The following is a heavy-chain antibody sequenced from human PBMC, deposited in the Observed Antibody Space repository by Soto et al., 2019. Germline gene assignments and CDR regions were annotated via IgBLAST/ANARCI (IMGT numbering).Heavy chain of an antibody. CDR3: ARRSLGARIRCYRNFDY. V-gene: IGHV4-34*01. CDR1: GGSFSGYY. D-gene: IGHD3-16*02. J-gene: IGHJ4*02. Sequence: SETLSLTCAVYGGSFSGYYWSWIRQPPGKGLEWIGEINHSGSTNYNPSLKSRVTISVDTSKNQFSLKLSSVTAADTAVYYCARRSLGARIRCYRNFDYWGQGTLVTFSS. CDR2: INHSGST.